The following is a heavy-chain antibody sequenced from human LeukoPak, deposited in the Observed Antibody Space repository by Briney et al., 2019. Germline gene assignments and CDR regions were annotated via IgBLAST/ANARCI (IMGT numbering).Heavy chain of an antibody. D-gene: IGHD4-17*01. V-gene: IGHV4-30-2*01. CDR1: GGSISSGGYS. CDR2: IYHSGST. Sequence: SETLSLTCAVSGGSISSGGYSWSWIRQPPGKGLEWIGYIYHSGSTYYNPSLKSRVTMSVDRSKNQFSLKLGSVTAADTAVYYCAREVTVTTHNWFDPWGQGTLVTVSS. J-gene: IGHJ5*02. CDR3: AREVTVTTHNWFDP.